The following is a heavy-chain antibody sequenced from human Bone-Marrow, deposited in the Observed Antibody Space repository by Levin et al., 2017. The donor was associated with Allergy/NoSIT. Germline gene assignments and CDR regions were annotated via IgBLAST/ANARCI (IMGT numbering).Heavy chain of an antibody. V-gene: IGHV3-9*01. Sequence: GGSLRLSCAASGFTIDDYAMHWVRQVPGKGLEWVSGITWNRGNKYYADSVKGRFTISRANAKNSLYLQMNSLRIEDTAFYYCAQDMSGDGSNFDYWGQGTLVTVSS. D-gene: IGHD5-24*01. CDR2: ITWNRGNK. CDR1: GFTIDDYA. CDR3: AQDMSGDGSNFDY. J-gene: IGHJ4*02.